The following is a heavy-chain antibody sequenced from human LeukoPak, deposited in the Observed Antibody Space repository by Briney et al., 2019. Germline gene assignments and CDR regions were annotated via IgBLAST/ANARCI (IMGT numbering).Heavy chain of an antibody. CDR3: ARGRATENSDY. CDR2: ISNSGNTI. CDR1: GFTFSDYH. V-gene: IGHV3-11*01. Sequence: GGSLRLSCAASGFTFSDYHMSWIRQAPGKGLEWVSYISNSGNTIYYVDSVKGRFTISRDNAKNFLHLQMNSLRAEDTAVYFCARGRATENSDYWGQGTLVTVSS. J-gene: IGHJ4*02. D-gene: IGHD1-26*01.